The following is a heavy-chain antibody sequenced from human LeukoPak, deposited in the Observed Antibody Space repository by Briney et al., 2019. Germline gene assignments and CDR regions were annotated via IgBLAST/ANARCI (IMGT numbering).Heavy chain of an antibody. CDR3: ARDHSGQQLVFGGYYYYYYMDV. CDR1: GYTFTGYY. Sequence: ASVKVSCKASGYTFTGYYMHWVRQAPGQGREWMGWINPNSGGTNYAQKFQGRVTMTRDTSISTAYMELSRLRSDDTAVYYCARDHSGQQLVFGGYYYYYYMDVWGKGTTVTVSS. J-gene: IGHJ6*03. CDR2: INPNSGGT. V-gene: IGHV1-2*02. D-gene: IGHD6-13*01.